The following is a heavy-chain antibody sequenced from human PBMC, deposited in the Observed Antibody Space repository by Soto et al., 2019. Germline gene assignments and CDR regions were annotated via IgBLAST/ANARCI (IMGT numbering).Heavy chain of an antibody. D-gene: IGHD3-22*01. Sequence: SETLSLTCAVSGGSISSGGYSWSWIRQPPGKGLEWIGYIYHSGRTYYNPSLKSRVTISVDRSKNQFSLKLSSVTAADTGVSKGYNSPYIWLAPWGRETLVPVS. CDR2: IYHSGRT. CDR1: GGSISSGGYS. CDR3: YNSPYIWLAP. J-gene: IGHJ5*02. V-gene: IGHV4-30-2*01.